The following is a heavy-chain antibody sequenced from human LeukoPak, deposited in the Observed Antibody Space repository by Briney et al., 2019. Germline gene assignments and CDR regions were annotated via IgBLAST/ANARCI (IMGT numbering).Heavy chain of an antibody. D-gene: IGHD2-2*01. J-gene: IGHJ5*02. CDR3: ARDSVVSSPS. Sequence: PSQTLSLTCTVSGDSISTGNYYWSWIRQPAGKGLEWIGRTYTGGYINYNPSLKSRVTISVDTSKNQFSLKLSSVTAADTAVYYCARDSVVSSPSWGQGTLVTVSS. CDR1: GDSISTGNYY. V-gene: IGHV4-61*02. CDR2: TYTGGYI.